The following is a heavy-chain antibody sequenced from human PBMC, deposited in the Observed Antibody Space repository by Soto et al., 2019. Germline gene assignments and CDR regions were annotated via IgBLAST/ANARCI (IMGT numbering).Heavy chain of an antibody. J-gene: IGHJ4*02. CDR3: ARGLVVVAATPDY. V-gene: IGHV3-21*01. CDR2: ISSSSSYI. CDR1: GFTFSSYS. Sequence: EVQLVESGGGLVKPGGSLRLSCAASGFTFSSYSMNWVRQAPGKGLEWVSSISSSSSYIYYADSVKGRFTISRDNAMNSLYLQMNSLRAEDTAVYYCARGLVVVAATPDYWGQGTLVTVSS. D-gene: IGHD2-15*01.